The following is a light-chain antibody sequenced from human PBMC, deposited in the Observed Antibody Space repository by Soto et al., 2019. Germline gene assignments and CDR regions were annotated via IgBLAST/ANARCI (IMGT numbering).Light chain of an antibody. CDR2: EVS. CDR1: SSDVGGYNY. Sequence: QSALTQPRSVSGSPGQSVTISCTGTSSDVGGYNYVSWYQQYPGKAPKLMIYEVSNRPSGVSDRFSGSKSGNTASLTISGLQAEDEADYYCSSYTSRNTRVFGGGTKL. CDR3: SSYTSRNTRV. J-gene: IGLJ2*01. V-gene: IGLV2-14*01.